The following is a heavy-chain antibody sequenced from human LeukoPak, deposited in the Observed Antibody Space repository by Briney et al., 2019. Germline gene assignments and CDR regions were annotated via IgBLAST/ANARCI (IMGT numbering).Heavy chain of an antibody. V-gene: IGHV4-34*01. J-gene: IGHJ5*02. CDR1: GGSFSGYY. D-gene: IGHD2-21*01. CDR3: ARAPQRSYQHNWFDP. Sequence: PSETLSLTCAVYGGSFSGYYWSWIRQPPGKGLEWIGEINHGGSTNYNPSLKSRVTISVDTSKNQFSLKLSSVTAADTAVYYCARAPQRSYQHNWFDPWGQGTLVTVSS. CDR2: INHGGST.